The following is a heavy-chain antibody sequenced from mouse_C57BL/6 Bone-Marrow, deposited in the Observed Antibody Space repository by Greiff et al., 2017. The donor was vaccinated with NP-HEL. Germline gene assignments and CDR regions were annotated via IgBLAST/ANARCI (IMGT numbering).Heavy chain of an antibody. CDR1: GFTFSSYG. CDR2: ISSGGSYT. CDR3: ARHPITTVVAFDY. J-gene: IGHJ2*01. D-gene: IGHD1-1*01. Sequence: EVKLVESGGDLVKPGGSLKLSCAASGFTFSSYGMSWVRQTPDKRLEWVATISSGGSYTYYPDSVKGRFTISRDNAKNTLYLQMSSLKSEDTAMYYCARHPITTVVAFDYWGQGTTLTVSS. V-gene: IGHV5-6*02.